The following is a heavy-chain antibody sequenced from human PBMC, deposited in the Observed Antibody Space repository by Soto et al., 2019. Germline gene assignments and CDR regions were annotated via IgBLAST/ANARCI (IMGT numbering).Heavy chain of an antibody. D-gene: IGHD4-17*01. CDR1: GYTFTSYD. J-gene: IGHJ6*03. CDR3: ARGSISTTDALDSYYYYYYMDV. Sequence: ASVKVSCKASGYTFTSYDINWVRHATGQGLEWMGWMNPNSGNTGYAQKFQGRVTMTRNTSISTAYMELSSLRSEDTAVYYCARGSISTTDALDSYYYYYYMDVWGKGTTVTVSS. CDR2: MNPNSGNT. V-gene: IGHV1-8*01.